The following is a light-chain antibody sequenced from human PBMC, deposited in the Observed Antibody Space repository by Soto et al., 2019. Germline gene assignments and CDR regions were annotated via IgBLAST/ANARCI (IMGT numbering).Light chain of an antibody. CDR2: GAS. CDR3: QQYGSSLWT. Sequence: EIVMTQSPATLSVSPGERATLSCRASQSVSSNLAWYQQKPGQAPRLLIYGASTRATGIPGRFSGSGSGTDFTLTISRLEPEDFAVYYCQQYGSSLWTFGQGTRWIS. V-gene: IGKV3-20*01. CDR1: QSVSSN. J-gene: IGKJ1*01.